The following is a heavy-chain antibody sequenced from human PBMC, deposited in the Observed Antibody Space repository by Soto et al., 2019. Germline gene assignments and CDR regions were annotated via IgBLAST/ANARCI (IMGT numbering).Heavy chain of an antibody. CDR2: IIPILGTA. CDR3: ARKGGGYYYDWFDP. J-gene: IGHJ5*02. V-gene: IGHV1-69*01. CDR1: GGTFSSYA. Sequence: QVQLVQSGAEVKKPGSSVKVSCKASGGTFSSYAISWVRQAPGQGLEWMGRIIPILGTANYAQKFQGRVTINADESTSTAYMELSSLRSEDTAVYYCARKGGGYYYDWFDPWGQGTLVTVSS. D-gene: IGHD3-22*01.